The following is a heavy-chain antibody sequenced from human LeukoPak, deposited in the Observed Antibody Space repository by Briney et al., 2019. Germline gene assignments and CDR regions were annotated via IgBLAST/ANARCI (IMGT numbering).Heavy chain of an antibody. Sequence: GGSLRLSCAASGFTFSSYAMSWVRQAPGKGLEWVSAISGSGGSTYYAASVKGRFTISRDNSKNTLYLQMNSLRAEDTAVYYCARDGYCSGGSCGYFDYWGQGTLVTVSS. V-gene: IGHV3-23*01. D-gene: IGHD2-15*01. J-gene: IGHJ4*02. CDR1: GFTFSSYA. CDR2: ISGSGGST. CDR3: ARDGYCSGGSCGYFDY.